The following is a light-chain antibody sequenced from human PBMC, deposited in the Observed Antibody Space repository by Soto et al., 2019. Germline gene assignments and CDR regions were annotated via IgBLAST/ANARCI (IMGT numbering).Light chain of an antibody. Sequence: AIQMTQSPSSLSVSIGDRVTITCRASQDIKSYLGWYQQKPGKAPNLLIYGASSLHSGVPSRFSGSGSGTDFTLTISSPQPEDFATYYCLQDHTYPWTFGQGTKVEIK. CDR3: LQDHTYPWT. CDR1: QDIKSY. V-gene: IGKV1-6*01. J-gene: IGKJ1*01. CDR2: GAS.